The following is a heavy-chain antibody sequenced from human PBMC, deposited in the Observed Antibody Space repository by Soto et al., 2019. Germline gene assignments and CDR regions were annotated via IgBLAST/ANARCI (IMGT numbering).Heavy chain of an antibody. CDR1: GFTFSNYA. J-gene: IGHJ4*02. CDR3: AKGARSSSGSDGYKFDY. CDR2: ISGGGNT. D-gene: IGHD2-21*01. Sequence: PXXSLRLSFAASGFTFSNYAMPWVLRAPGKGLEWVSSISGGGNTYYADSVKGRFTISRDNSKCTLYLQMDSLRVDDTAVYYCAKGARSSSGSDGYKFDYWGQGTLVTVSS. V-gene: IGHV3-23*01.